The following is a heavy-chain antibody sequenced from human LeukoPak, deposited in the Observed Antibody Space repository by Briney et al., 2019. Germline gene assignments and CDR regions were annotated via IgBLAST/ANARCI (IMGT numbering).Heavy chain of an antibody. Sequence: QTGGSLRLSCAASGFTFSSYWMYWVRQVPGKGLVWVSRINRGGSNTVYADSVKGRFTISRDNAKNTLYLQMNSLRDEDTAVYYCARDSYTSPDYWGQGILVTVSS. V-gene: IGHV3-74*01. CDR2: INRGGSNT. CDR3: ARDSYTSPDY. D-gene: IGHD2-2*01. J-gene: IGHJ4*02. CDR1: GFTFSSYW.